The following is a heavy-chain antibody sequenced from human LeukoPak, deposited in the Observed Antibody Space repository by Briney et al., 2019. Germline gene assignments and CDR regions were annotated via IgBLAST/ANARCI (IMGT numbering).Heavy chain of an antibody. CDR2: INHNGNVN. D-gene: IGHD3-16*01. J-gene: IGHJ4*02. Sequence: GGSLRLSCAASGFTFSSYWMNWARQAPGKGLEWVASINHNGNVNYYVDSVKGRFTISRDNAKNSLYLQMNSLRAEDTAVYYCARASRVPGGGPAYYFDYWGQGTLVTVSS. CDR3: ARASRVPGGGPAYYFDY. V-gene: IGHV3-7*03. CDR1: GFTFSSYW.